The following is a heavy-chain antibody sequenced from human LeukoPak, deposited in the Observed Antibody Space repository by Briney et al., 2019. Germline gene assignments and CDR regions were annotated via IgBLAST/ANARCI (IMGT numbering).Heavy chain of an antibody. CDR1: GFSFSNYW. V-gene: IGHV3-7*01. CDR3: GRAMDV. Sequence: PGGSLRLSRAATGFSFSNYWMHWVRQAPGKGLEWVANIRQDGGEKYYVDSVKGRFTISRDNTKNSLYLQMNSLRAEDTAVYYCGRAMDVWGQGTTVTVSS. J-gene: IGHJ6*02. D-gene: IGHD3-10*01. CDR2: IRQDGGEK.